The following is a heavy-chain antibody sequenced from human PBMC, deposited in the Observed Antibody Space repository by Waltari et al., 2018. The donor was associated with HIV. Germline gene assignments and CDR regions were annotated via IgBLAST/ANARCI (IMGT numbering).Heavy chain of an antibody. CDR1: ASSISRNYY. D-gene: IGHD3-22*01. V-gene: IGHV4-38-2*02. CDR3: ARDQDYYDSSGYTSYAFDI. J-gene: IGHJ3*02. CDR2: IYRSGTT. Sequence: QVLLQESGPSLVKSSETLSLTCTVSASSISRNYYWCWFRQAPGKGLEWIGSIYRSGTTYYNPSFKTRVTISVNMSKNQYSLKLSSLTAADTAVYYCARDQDYYDSSGYTSYAFDIWGRGTMIIVSS.